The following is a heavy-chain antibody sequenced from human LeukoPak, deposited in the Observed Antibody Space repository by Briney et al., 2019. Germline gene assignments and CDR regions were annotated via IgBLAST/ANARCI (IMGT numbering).Heavy chain of an antibody. CDR1: GFTFSDYW. Sequence: PGGSLRLSCAASGFTFSDYWIHWVRQAPGKGLVWVSRINTDGSITNYADSVKGRFSISRDNAKNTLYLQMSSLRAEDTAVYYCARDGATLYYFDYWGQGTLVTVSS. CDR2: INTDGSIT. CDR3: ARDGATLYYFDY. J-gene: IGHJ4*02. D-gene: IGHD3-16*01. V-gene: IGHV3-74*01.